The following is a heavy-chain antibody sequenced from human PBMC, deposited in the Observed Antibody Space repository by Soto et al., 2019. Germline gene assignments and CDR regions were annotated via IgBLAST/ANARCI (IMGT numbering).Heavy chain of an antibody. CDR2: FDPEDGET. CDR1: GYTLTELS. J-gene: IGHJ6*02. CDR3: ATTLPAWGSQQYYYYFGRDV. D-gene: IGHD7-27*01. V-gene: IGHV1-24*01. Sequence: ASVKVSCKVSGYTLTELSMHWVRQAPGKGLEWMGGFDPEDGETIYAQKFQGRVTMTEDTSTDTAYMELSSLRSEDTAVYYCATTLPAWGSQQYYYYFGRDVWLQGTTVTVSS.